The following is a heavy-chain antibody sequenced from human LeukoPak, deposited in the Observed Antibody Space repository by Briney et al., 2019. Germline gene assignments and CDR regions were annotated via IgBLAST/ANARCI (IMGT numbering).Heavy chain of an antibody. CDR2: ISSSSTTM. V-gene: IGHV3-48*04. Sequence: GGSLRLSCAASGFTFSSYSMNWVRQAPGKGLEWVSYISSSSTTMYYADSVKGRFTISRDNAKNSLYLQMNSLRAEDTAVYCCARDEGGTYPLDYWGQGTLVTVSS. CDR1: GFTFSSYS. D-gene: IGHD1-26*01. J-gene: IGHJ4*01. CDR3: ARDEGGTYPLDY.